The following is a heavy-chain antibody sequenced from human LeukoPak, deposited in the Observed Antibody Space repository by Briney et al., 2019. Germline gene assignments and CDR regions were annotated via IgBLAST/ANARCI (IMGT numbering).Heavy chain of an antibody. D-gene: IGHD6-19*01. CDR3: ASSTYSSGWYSAFDI. Sequence: SETLSLTCTVSGGSISSSSYYWGWIRQPPGKGLEWIGSIYYSGSTYYNPSLKSRVTISVDTSKNQFSLKLSSVTAADTAVYYCASSTYSSGWYSAFDIWGQGTMVTVSS. CDR2: IYYSGST. J-gene: IGHJ3*02. CDR1: GGSISSSSYY. V-gene: IGHV4-39*01.